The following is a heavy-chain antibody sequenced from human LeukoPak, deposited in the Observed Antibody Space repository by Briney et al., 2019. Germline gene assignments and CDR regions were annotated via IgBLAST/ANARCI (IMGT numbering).Heavy chain of an antibody. CDR2: ISSSSSYI. J-gene: IGHJ4*02. CDR3: ARDYGDYGNYFDY. CDR1: GFTFSSYS. V-gene: IGHV3-21*01. D-gene: IGHD4-17*01. Sequence: PGGSLRLSCAASGFTFSSYSMNWVRQAPGKGLEWVSSISSSSSYIYYADSVKGRFTISRGNAKNSLYLQMNSLRAEDTAVYYCARDYGDYGNYFDYWGKGTLVTVSS.